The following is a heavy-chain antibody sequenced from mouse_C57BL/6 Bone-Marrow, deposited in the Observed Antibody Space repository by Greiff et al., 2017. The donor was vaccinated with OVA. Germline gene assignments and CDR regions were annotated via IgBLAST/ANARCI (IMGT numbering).Heavy chain of an antibody. CDR1: GYTFTDYE. D-gene: IGHD2-5*01. J-gene: IGHJ4*01. CDR2: IDPETGGT. V-gene: IGHV1-15*01. CDR3: TRCYINFYANGY. Sequence: QVQLQQSGAELVRPGASVTLSCKASGYTFTDYEMHWVQQTPVHGLEWIGAIDPETGGTAYNQKFKGKAILTADKSSSTAYMELRSLTSEDSAVYYCTRCYINFYANGYWGQGTSVPVSS.